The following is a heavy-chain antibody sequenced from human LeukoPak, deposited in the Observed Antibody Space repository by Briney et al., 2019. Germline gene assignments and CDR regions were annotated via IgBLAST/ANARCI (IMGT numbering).Heavy chain of an antibody. CDR3: ARALPPYSSGWYIGDYYYYGMDV. CDR2: IYYSGST. J-gene: IGHJ6*02. D-gene: IGHD6-19*01. V-gene: IGHV4-59*01. CDR1: GGSISSYY. Sequence: SETLSLTCTVSGGSISSYYWSWIRQPPGEGLEWIGYIYYSGSTNYNPSLKSRVTISVDTSKNQFSLKLSSVTAADTAVYYCARALPPYSSGWYIGDYYYYGMDVWGQGTTVTVSS.